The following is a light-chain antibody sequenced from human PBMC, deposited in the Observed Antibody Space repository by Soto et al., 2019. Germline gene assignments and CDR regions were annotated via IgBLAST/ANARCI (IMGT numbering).Light chain of an antibody. CDR3: NSYAGDIIRFV. CDR2: EVS. J-gene: IGLJ1*01. V-gene: IGLV2-14*01. Sequence: QSVLTQPASVSGFPGQSVTISCTGTSSDVGAYKYVSWYQQHPGKAPKLMIYEVSNRPSGVSNRFSGSKSGNTASLTISGLQADDEADYYCNSYAGDIIRFVFGTGTKVTVL. CDR1: SSDVGAYKY.